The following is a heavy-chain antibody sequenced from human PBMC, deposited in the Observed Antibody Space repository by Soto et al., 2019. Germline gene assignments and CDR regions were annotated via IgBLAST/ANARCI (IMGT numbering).Heavy chain of an antibody. V-gene: IGHV4-59*08. CDR1: GGSISSYY. D-gene: IGHD6-19*01. J-gene: IGHJ1*01. Sequence: QVQLQESGPGLVKPSETLSLTCTVSGGSISSYYWSWIRQPPGKGLEWIGYIYYSGSTNYNPSLKSRVTISVDTSKNQFSLKLSSVTAADTAVYYCARHPLGEDSSGWDPGYFQHWGQGTLVTVSS. CDR3: ARHPLGEDSSGWDPGYFQH. CDR2: IYYSGST.